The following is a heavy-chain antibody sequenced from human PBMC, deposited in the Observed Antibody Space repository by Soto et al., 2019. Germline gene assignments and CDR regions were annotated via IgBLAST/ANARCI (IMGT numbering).Heavy chain of an antibody. D-gene: IGHD3-22*01. Sequence: QVHLLLQSGAEVKKPGSSVKVSCKASGGTPSNSAISWVRQAAGHGLEWMGGIIPVFGLVKYAQNVQGRVTVTANESTNTAYMVLSRLRPEDTAVYYCAGGRIVVVGSRAYYGMDVWGQGTTVTVSS. J-gene: IGHJ6*02. CDR1: GGTPSNSA. V-gene: IGHV1-69*01. CDR3: AGGRIVVVGSRAYYGMDV. CDR2: IIPVFGLV.